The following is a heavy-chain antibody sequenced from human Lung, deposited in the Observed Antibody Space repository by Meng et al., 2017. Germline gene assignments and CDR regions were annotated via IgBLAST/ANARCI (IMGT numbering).Heavy chain of an antibody. D-gene: IGHD6-13*01. V-gene: IGHV1-2*06. CDR1: GYTFPDYW. CDR3: ARDEDISAAGKLFGDY. CDR2: INPKSGDT. J-gene: IGHJ4*02. Sequence: QGQRVQSGGEVKKPGAPVKVSCKASGYTFPDYWLHWVRRAPGQGLEWMGRINPKSGDTHYAQRFQGRVTMTGDTSISTAYMELSGLRSDDTAMYYCARDEDISAAGKLFGDYWGQGTLVTVSS.